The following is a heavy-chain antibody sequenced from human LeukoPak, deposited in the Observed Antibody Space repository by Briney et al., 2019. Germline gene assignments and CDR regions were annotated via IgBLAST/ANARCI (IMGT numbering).Heavy chain of an antibody. J-gene: IGHJ6*03. CDR2: IIPIFGTA. D-gene: IGHD3-10*01. V-gene: IGHV1-69*13. CDR1: GGSFSSYA. Sequence: SVKVSCKASGGSFSSYAISWVRQAPGQGLEWMGGIIPIFGTANYAQKFQGRVTITADESTSTAYMELSSLRSEDTAVYYCARGDYYGSGSYYNSHYYYYMDVWGKGTTVTISS. CDR3: ARGDYYGSGSYYNSHYYYYMDV.